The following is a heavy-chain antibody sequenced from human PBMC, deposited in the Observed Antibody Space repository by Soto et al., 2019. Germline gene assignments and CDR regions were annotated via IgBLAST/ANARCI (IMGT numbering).Heavy chain of an antibody. Sequence: SETLSLTCAVSGVSISSVKWWSWVRQPPGRGLEWIGEVFHSGITHYNPSLRSRVTMSVDKSTNQFSLKLTSLTAADTAVYYCASSDEGWPTLEAYWGQGILVTVSS. V-gene: IGHV4-4*02. CDR2: VFHSGIT. D-gene: IGHD3-3*01. J-gene: IGHJ4*02. CDR1: GVSISSVKW. CDR3: ASSDEGWPTLEAY.